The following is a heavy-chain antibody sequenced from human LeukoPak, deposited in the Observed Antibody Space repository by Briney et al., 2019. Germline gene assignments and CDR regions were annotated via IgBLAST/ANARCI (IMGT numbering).Heavy chain of an antibody. D-gene: IGHD3-10*01. CDR3: ARGGDHYGSGTYYAFDP. CDR1: GGSISTYY. CDR2: IYYSGST. V-gene: IGHV4-59*01. J-gene: IGHJ5*02. Sequence: PSETLSLTCTVSGGSISTYYWSWIRQPPGKGLEWIGYIYYSGSTNYNPSLKSRVSISVDTSKNQFSLRLSSVTAADTAVYYCARGGDHYGSGTYYAFDPWGQGTLVTVSS.